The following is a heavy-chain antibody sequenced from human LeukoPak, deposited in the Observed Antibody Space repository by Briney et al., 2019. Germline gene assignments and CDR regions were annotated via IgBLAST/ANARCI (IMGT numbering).Heavy chain of an antibody. D-gene: IGHD4-11*01. CDR2: ISGSGGST. J-gene: IGHJ4*02. CDR1: GFTFSSYA. Sequence: GGSLRLSCAASGFTFSSYAMSWVRQAPGKGLEWVSAISGSGGSTYYADSVKGRFTISRDNSKNTLYLQMNSLRAEDTAVYYCARNTVLYSTTFEYWGRGTLVTVSS. V-gene: IGHV3-23*01. CDR3: ARNTVLYSTTFEY.